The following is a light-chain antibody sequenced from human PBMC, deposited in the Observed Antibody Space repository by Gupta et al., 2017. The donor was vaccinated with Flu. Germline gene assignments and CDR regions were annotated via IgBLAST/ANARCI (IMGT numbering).Light chain of an antibody. CDR3: QQLNSCPLT. CDR1: QGISSY. V-gene: IGKV1-9*01. CDR2: AAS. Sequence: DIQLTQSPSFLSASVGDRVTITCRASQGISSYLAWYQQKPGKAPKLLIYAASTLQSGVPSRFSGSGSGTEFTLTISSLQPEDFATYYCQQLNSCPLTFGHGTKVDIK. J-gene: IGKJ3*01.